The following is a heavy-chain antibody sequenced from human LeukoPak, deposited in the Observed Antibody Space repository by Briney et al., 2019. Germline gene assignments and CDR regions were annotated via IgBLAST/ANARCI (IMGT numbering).Heavy chain of an antibody. Sequence: SQTLSLTCAISGDSVSSNSAAWNWIRQSPSRGLEWLGRTYYRSKWYSDYAVSVKSRITINPDTSKIQFSLQLNSVTLEDTAVYYCARVGLEAGFNWFDPWGQGTLVTVSS. CDR3: ARVGLEAGFNWFDP. CDR2: TYYRSKWYS. D-gene: IGHD6-19*01. J-gene: IGHJ5*02. CDR1: GDSVSSNSAA. V-gene: IGHV6-1*01.